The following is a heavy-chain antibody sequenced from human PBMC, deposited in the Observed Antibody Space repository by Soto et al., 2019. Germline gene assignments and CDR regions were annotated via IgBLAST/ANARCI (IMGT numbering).Heavy chain of an antibody. CDR3: AKVSKVIVVFHAFDI. J-gene: IGHJ3*02. V-gene: IGHV3-9*01. CDR1: GFSFDEYS. D-gene: IGHD3-22*01. Sequence: HPGGSLRLSCEASGFSFDEYSMHWVRQAPGRGLEWVSSISWNSANIAYADSVKGRFTISRDNAENSLYLQMSSLRPEDTALYYCAKVSKVIVVFHAFDIWGQVTLVTVSS. CDR2: ISWNSANI.